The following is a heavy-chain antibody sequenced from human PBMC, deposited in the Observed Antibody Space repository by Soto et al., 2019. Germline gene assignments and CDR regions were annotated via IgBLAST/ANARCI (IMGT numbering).Heavy chain of an antibody. D-gene: IGHD3-16*01. Sequence: QVQLQESGPGLVKPSQTLSLTCTVSGGSISSGGYYWSWIRQHPGKGLEWIGYIYYSGSTYYNPSLTRRVTISVYTSKNQFSLKLSSVTAADTAVYYCARVGGINWFDPWGQGTLVTVSS. CDR2: IYYSGST. V-gene: IGHV4-31*03. J-gene: IGHJ5*02. CDR3: ARVGGINWFDP. CDR1: GGSISSGGYY.